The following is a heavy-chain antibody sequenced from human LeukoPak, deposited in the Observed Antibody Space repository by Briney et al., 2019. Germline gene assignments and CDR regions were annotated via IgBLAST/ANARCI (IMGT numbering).Heavy chain of an antibody. CDR1: GGSISSGSYY. CDR3: ARHGREDVVDFDN. D-gene: IGHD3-10*02. Sequence: SETLSLTCTVSGGSISSGSYYWSWIRQPAGKGLEWIGRIYTSGSTNYNPSLKSRVTISVDTSKNQFSLKLSSVTAADTAVYYCARHGREDVVDFDNWGQGTLVTVSS. CDR2: IYTSGST. J-gene: IGHJ4*02. V-gene: IGHV4-61*02.